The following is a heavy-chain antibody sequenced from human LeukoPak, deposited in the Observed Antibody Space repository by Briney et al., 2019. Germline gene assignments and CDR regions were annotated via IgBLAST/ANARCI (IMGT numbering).Heavy chain of an antibody. V-gene: IGHV1-2*02. D-gene: IGHD2-2*01. Sequence: ASVKVSCKASGYTFTGYYMHWVRQAPGQGLEWMGWINPNSGGTNYAQKFQGRVTMTRDTSISTAYMELSRLRSDDTAVYYCARMADIVVVPAAIVYYFDYWGQGTLVTVSS. CDR1: GYTFTGYY. CDR2: INPNSGGT. CDR3: ARMADIVVVPAAIVYYFDY. J-gene: IGHJ4*02.